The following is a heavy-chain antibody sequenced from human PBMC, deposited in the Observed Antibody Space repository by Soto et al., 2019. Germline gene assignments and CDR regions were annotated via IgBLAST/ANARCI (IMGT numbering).Heavy chain of an antibody. CDR1: GGSISIFY. J-gene: IGHJ6*02. V-gene: IGHV4-59*01. CDR2: IYYSGST. CDR3: ARVRNGLDV. Sequence: QVKLQESGPGLVKPSETLSLTCTVSGGSISIFYWSWIRQPPGKGLEWIGHIYYSGSTNYNPSLKSRVTISLDTSKNPFSLKLNSVTAADTAVYYCARVRNGLDVWGQGTTVTVAS.